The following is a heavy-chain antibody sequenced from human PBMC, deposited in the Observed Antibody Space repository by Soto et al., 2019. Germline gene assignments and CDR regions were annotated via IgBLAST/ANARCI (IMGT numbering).Heavy chain of an antibody. V-gene: IGHV4-30-2*01. Sequence: ASETLSLTCAVSGGSISSGGYSWSWLRQPAGKGREGIGYIYDNESTYYNPSLKRRVTISEDRAKNQCCLKLSAVTAAETAVEYCARADPRFCPCLNCFDPWGQGTPVTVSS. CDR1: GGSISSGGYS. D-gene: IGHD3-3*01. CDR3: ARADPRFCPCLNCFDP. J-gene: IGHJ5*02. CDR2: IYDNEST.